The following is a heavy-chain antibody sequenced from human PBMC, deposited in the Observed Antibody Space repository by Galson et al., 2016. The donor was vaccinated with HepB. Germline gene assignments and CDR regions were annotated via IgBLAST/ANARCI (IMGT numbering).Heavy chain of an antibody. Sequence: SLRLSCAASGFTFSSYAVSWVRQAPGKGLEWVSTISGSGFTTYYADSVKGRFTISRDNSTNPLSLQMNSLRAEDTAMYYCARSPYYYGSSGYYLIPDAFDIWGQGTMVTVSS. CDR3: ARSPYYYGSSGYYLIPDAFDI. V-gene: IGHV3-23*01. D-gene: IGHD3-22*01. CDR1: GFTFSSYA. J-gene: IGHJ3*02. CDR2: ISGSGFTT.